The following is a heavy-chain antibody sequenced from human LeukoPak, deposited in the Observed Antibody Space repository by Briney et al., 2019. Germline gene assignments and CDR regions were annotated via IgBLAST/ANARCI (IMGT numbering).Heavy chain of an antibody. CDR1: GFTFSSYS. J-gene: IGHJ4*02. D-gene: IGHD2-15*01. Sequence: GGSLRLSCAASGFTFSSYSMNWVRQAPGKGLEWVSAISGSGGSTYYADSVKGRFTISRDNSKNTLYLQMNSLRAEDTAVYYCAKDQRPLLPFDYWGQGTLVTVSS. CDR2: ISGSGGST. CDR3: AKDQRPLLPFDY. V-gene: IGHV3-23*01.